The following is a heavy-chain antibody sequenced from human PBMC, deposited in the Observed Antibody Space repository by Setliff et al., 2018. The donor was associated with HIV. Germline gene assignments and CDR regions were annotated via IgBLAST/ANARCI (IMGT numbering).Heavy chain of an antibody. D-gene: IGHD2-2*01. CDR3: ARDFGGYCSSMSCPGLFDP. V-gene: IGHV1-69*05. CDR2: IIPISGTA. J-gene: IGHJ5*02. Sequence: SVKVSCKASGGTFSNYGMSWVRQAPGQGLEWMGGIIPISGTANYAQKFQGRVTITTDESTGTAYVELSGLGSADTAVYYCARDFGGYCSSMSCPGLFDPWGQGTLVTVSS. CDR1: GGTFSNYG.